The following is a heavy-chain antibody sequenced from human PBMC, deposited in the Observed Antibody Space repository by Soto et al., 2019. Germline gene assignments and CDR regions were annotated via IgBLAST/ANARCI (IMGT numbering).Heavy chain of an antibody. CDR1: GYSFTSYW. V-gene: IGHV5-10-1*01. CDR3: ARHPPVYDFWSCYYSEPDYYGMDV. J-gene: IGHJ6*02. D-gene: IGHD3-3*01. Sequence: GESLKISCKGSGYSFTSYWISWVRQMPGKGLEWMGRIDPSDSYTNYSPSFQGHVTISADKSISTAYLQWSSLKASDTAMYYCARHPPVYDFWSCYYSEPDYYGMDVWGQGTTVTVSS. CDR2: IDPSDSYT.